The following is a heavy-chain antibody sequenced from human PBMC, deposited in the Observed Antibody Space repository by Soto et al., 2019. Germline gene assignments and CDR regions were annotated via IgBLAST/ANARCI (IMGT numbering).Heavy chain of an antibody. D-gene: IGHD3-3*01. Sequence: PGGSLRLCCAASGFTFSSYGMHWVRQAPGKGLEWVAVIWYDGSNKYYADSVKGRFTISRDNSKNTLYLQMNSLRAEDTAVYYCAREITIFGVVITPWDYYGMDVWGQGTTVTVSS. CDR3: AREITIFGVVITPWDYYGMDV. V-gene: IGHV3-33*01. J-gene: IGHJ6*02. CDR1: GFTFSSYG. CDR2: IWYDGSNK.